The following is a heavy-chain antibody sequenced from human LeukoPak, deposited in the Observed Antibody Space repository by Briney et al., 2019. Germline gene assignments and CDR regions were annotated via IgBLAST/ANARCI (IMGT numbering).Heavy chain of an antibody. CDR2: ISYDGSNK. CDR3: APPHLD. CDR1: GFTFSSYA. J-gene: IGHJ4*02. Sequence: GGSLRLSCAASGFTFSSYAMHWVRQAPGKGLEWVAVISYDGSNKYYADSVKGRFTISRDNSKNTLYLQMNSLRAEDTAVYYCAPPHLDWGQGTLVTVSS. V-gene: IGHV3-30-3*01.